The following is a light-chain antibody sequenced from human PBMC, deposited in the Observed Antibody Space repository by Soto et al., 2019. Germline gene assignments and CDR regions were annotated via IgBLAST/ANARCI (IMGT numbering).Light chain of an antibody. Sequence: EIQMTQSPSSLSASVGDRVTITCRASQGIKNYIAWYQQRPGKAPNLLIYAASTLQSGVPSRFSGRGSGTHFTLTISSLQAEDVAIYYCQTYNSASFAFGPGTRVGIK. CDR2: AAS. CDR3: QTYNSASFA. J-gene: IGKJ3*01. CDR1: QGIKNY. V-gene: IGKV1-27*01.